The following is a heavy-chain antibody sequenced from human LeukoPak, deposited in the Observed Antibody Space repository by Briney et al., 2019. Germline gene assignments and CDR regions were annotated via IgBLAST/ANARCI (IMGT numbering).Heavy chain of an antibody. CDR3: ARTMVRGVISFWLY. Sequence: GASVKVSCKASGYTFTSYYIHWVRQAPGQGLEWGGIINPRGSSTSYAQKFQGRVTMTRDTSTSTVYMELSSLRSEDTAVYYCARTMVRGVISFWLYWGQGTLVTVSS. CDR1: GYTFTSYY. D-gene: IGHD3-10*01. CDR2: INPRGSST. V-gene: IGHV1-46*01. J-gene: IGHJ4*02.